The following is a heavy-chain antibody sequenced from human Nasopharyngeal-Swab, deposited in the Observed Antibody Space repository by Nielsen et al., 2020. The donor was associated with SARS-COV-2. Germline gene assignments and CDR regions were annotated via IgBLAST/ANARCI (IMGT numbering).Heavy chain of an antibody. CDR2: IKSKTDGGTT. V-gene: IGHV3-15*01. J-gene: IGHJ5*02. Sequence: VRQAPGKGLEWVGRIKSKTDGGTTDDAAPVKGRFIISRDDSQDTLYLQMNSLRTDDTALYYCTTYTTSGWPWGQGTLVTVSS. CDR3: TTYTTSGWP. D-gene: IGHD6-19*01.